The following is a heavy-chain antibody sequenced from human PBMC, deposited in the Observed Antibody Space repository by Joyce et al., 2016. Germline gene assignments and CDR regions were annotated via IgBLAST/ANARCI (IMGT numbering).Heavy chain of an antibody. D-gene: IGHD7-27*01. Sequence: QVQLQESGPGLVKPSETLSLTCTVSGGSISIHYWSWIRQPPGKRLEWIGYIYYSGSTNYNPSLNSRVTISVDTSKNQFSLKLRSVSAADTAVYYCARGLGTPYGMDVWGQGTTVTVSS. CDR3: ARGLGTPYGMDV. CDR2: IYYSGST. J-gene: IGHJ6*02. CDR1: GGSISIHY. V-gene: IGHV4-59*11.